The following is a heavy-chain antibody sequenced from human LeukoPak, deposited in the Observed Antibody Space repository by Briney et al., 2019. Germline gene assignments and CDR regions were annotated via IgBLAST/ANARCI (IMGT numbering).Heavy chain of an antibody. J-gene: IGHJ5*02. D-gene: IGHD6-19*01. V-gene: IGHV3-21*01. CDR2: ISSSSYI. CDR3: ARDLGGWYSEWFDP. CDR1: GFTFSSYS. Sequence: PGGSLRLSCAASGFTFSSYSMTWVRQAPGKGLEWVSSISSSSYIYYADSVKGRFTISRDNAKNSLYLQMNSLRAEDTAVYYCARDLGGWYSEWFDPWGQGTLVTVSS.